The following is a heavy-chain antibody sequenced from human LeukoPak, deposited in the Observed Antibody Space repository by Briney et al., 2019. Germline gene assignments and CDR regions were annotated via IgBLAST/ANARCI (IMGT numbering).Heavy chain of an antibody. CDR3: VRDRTLGVRDGFILA. V-gene: IGHV3-48*01. Sequence: GGSLRLSCAASGFTFSAYNMIWVRQAPGKGLEWLSYISGSSSAIYYADSVQGRFTISRDNAKNSLSLQMSSLRVEDTAIYYCVRDRTLGVRDGFILAWGQGTLVTVSS. CDR2: ISGSSSAI. D-gene: IGHD5-24*01. CDR1: GFTFSAYN. J-gene: IGHJ5*02.